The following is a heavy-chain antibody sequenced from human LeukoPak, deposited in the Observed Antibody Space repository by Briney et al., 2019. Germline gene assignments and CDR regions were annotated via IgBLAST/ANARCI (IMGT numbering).Heavy chain of an antibody. V-gene: IGHV4-59*08. Sequence: SETLSLTCTVSGGSISSYYWSWIRQPPGKGLEWIGYIYYSGSTNYNPSLKSRVTISVDTSKNQFPLKLSSVTAADTAVYYCARQRGSSSWYVIFDYWGQGTLVTVSS. CDR3: ARQRGSSSWYVIFDY. J-gene: IGHJ4*02. D-gene: IGHD6-13*01. CDR2: IYYSGST. CDR1: GGSISSYY.